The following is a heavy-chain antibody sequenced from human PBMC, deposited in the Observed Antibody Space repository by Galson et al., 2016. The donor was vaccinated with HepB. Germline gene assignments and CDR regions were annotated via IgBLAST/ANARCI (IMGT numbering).Heavy chain of an antibody. CDR2: IIPIFGTA. V-gene: IGHV1-69*13. Sequence: SVKVSCKASGGTFSRYAISWVRQAPGQGLEWMGGIIPIFGTANYAQKFQGRVTITADESTNTVYIKLSSLRSDDTAVYYCARDRSSSGLGAFDYCGQGTLVTVSS. CDR1: GGTFSRYA. J-gene: IGHJ4*02. CDR3: ARDRSSSGLGAFDY. D-gene: IGHD6-13*01.